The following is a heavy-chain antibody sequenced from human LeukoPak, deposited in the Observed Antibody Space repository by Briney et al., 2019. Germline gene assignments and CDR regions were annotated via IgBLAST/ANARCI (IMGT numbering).Heavy chain of an antibody. Sequence: SETLSLTCTDSGGSISSDYWRWIRQPPGKGLEWLGYVSYSGSTNYNPSLRSRLTISADTSKNQFSLQLRSVTAADTAVYYCARSGDGYIERFDYWGQGTLVTVSS. D-gene: IGHD5-24*01. J-gene: IGHJ4*02. CDR2: VSYSGST. V-gene: IGHV4-59*12. CDR3: ARSGDGYIERFDY. CDR1: GGSISSDY.